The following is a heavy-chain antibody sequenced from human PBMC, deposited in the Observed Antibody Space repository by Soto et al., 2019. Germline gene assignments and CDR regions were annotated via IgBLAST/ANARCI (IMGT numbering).Heavy chain of an antibody. CDR2: ISGSGGST. CDR1: GFTFSSYA. J-gene: IGHJ4*02. V-gene: IGHV3-23*01. Sequence: GGSLRLSCAASGFTFSSYAMSWVRQAPGKGLEWVSAISGSGGSTYYADSVKGRFTISRDNSKNTLYLQMNSLGAEDTAVYYCAKDPYSSSWYPGWGQGTLVTVSS. D-gene: IGHD6-13*01. CDR3: AKDPYSSSWYPG.